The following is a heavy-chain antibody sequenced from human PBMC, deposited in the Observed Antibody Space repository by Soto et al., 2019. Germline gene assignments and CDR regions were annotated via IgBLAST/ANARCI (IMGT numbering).Heavy chain of an antibody. CDR1: GDSISFYY. D-gene: IGHD5-12*01. CDR2: IYYSGSP. V-gene: IGHV4-59*12. J-gene: IGHJ4*02. CDR3: ARDSDLYGGYSFDS. Sequence: QVQLQESGPGLVKPSETLSLTCTVSGDSISFYYWSWIRQPPGKGLEWVGYIYYSGSPNYNPSLKRRVTISLALSKHQTPLKVCSMAAADTAVYYCARDSDLYGGYSFDSWTQGTLITVPS.